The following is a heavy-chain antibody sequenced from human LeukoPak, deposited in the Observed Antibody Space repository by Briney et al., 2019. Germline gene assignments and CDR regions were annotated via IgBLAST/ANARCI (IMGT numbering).Heavy chain of an antibody. V-gene: IGHV3-21*01. J-gene: IGHJ4*02. D-gene: IGHD2-2*01. CDR2: ISGSSSYI. CDR3: ARGGPYCSSTSCYYLGPIGY. CDR1: GFTFSSYS. Sequence: GGSLRLSCAASGFTFSSYSMNWVRQAPGKGLEWVSSISGSSSYIYYADSVKGRFTISRDNAKNSLYLQMNSLRAEDTAVYYCARGGPYCSSTSCYYLGPIGYWGQGTLVTVSS.